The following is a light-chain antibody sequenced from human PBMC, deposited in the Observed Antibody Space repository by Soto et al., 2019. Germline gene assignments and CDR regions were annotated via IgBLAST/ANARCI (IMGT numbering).Light chain of an antibody. Sequence: QSALTQPASVSGSPGQSITISCTGTSDDVGAFNYVSWYQQHPGKAPKLMIFEVSRRPSGVSNRFSGSKSGNTASLTISGLKAEDEADYYCTSYASSVNYVFGTGTKVTVL. J-gene: IGLJ1*01. V-gene: IGLV2-14*01. CDR2: EVS. CDR3: TSYASSVNYV. CDR1: SDDVGAFNY.